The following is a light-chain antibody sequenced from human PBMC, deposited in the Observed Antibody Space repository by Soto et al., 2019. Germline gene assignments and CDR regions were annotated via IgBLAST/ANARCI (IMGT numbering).Light chain of an antibody. CDR1: QSVSSSF. Sequence: PGERVTLSKRASQSVSSSFLTWFQQKPGRAPRLLIYDASTRATSIPARFSGSGSGTDFTLTISSLQPEDFAVYYCQQDYNLPWTFGQGTKVDIK. CDR2: DAS. CDR3: QQDYNLPWT. J-gene: IGKJ1*01. V-gene: IGKV3D-7*01.